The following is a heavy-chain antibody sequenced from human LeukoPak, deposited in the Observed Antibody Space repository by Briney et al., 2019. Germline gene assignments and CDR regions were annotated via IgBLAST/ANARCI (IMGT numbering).Heavy chain of an antibody. D-gene: IGHD4-17*01. V-gene: IGHV4-4*07. CDR1: GGSISSYY. CDR3: ARGEKYGDYFNY. CDR2: IYTSGST. J-gene: IGHJ4*02. Sequence: SETLSLTCTVSGGSISSYYWSWIRQPAGKGLQWIGRIYTSGSTNYNPSLKSRVTMSVDTSKNQFSLKLSSVTAADTAVYYCARGEKYGDYFNYWGQGTLVTVSS.